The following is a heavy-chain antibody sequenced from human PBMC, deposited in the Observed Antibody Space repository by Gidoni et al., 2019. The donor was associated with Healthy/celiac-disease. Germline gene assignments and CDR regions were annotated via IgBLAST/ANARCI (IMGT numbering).Heavy chain of an antibody. V-gene: IGHV1-8*01. CDR2: MNPNSGNT. D-gene: IGHD3-3*01. Sequence: QVQLVQSGSEVKKPGASVKVSCKASGYTFTSYDINWVRQATGQGLEWMGWMNPNSGNTGYAQKFQGRVTMTRNTSISTAYMELSSLRSEDTAVYYCARGADYDFWSGYSYWGQGTQVTVSS. CDR3: ARGADYDFWSGYSY. CDR1: GYTFTSYD. J-gene: IGHJ4*02.